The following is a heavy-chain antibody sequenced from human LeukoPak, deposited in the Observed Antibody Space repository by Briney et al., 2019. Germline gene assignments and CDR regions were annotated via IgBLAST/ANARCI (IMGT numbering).Heavy chain of an antibody. V-gene: IGHV3-74*01. J-gene: IGHJ4*02. CDR1: GFTFSMYW. Sequence: GGSLRLSCTASGFTFSMYWMHWVRQAPGKGPVWVSRITSDGSTTIYADSVKGRFTISRDNAKNTLYLQMNSLRAEDTAVYYCARGPSSNWSGLDFWGQGTLLTVSS. D-gene: IGHD6-13*01. CDR3: ARGPSSNWSGLDF. CDR2: ITSDGSTT.